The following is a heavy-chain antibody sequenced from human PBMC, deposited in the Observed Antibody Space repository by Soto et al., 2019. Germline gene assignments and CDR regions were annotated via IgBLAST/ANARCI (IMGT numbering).Heavy chain of an antibody. D-gene: IGHD3-3*01. CDR3: ARVRRFLEWTMNYYYYYYMDV. CDR1: GYTFTSYG. J-gene: IGHJ6*03. Sequence: QVQLVQSGAEVKKPGASVKVSCKASGYTFTSYGISWVRQAPGQGLEWMGWISAYNGNTNYAQKRQGRVTMTTDTSTSTAYMELRSLRSDDTAVYYCARVRRFLEWTMNYYYYYYMDVWGKGTTVTVSS. CDR2: ISAYNGNT. V-gene: IGHV1-18*01.